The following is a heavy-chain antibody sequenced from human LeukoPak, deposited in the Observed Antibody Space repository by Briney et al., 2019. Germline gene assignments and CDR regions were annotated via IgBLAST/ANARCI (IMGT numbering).Heavy chain of an antibody. J-gene: IGHJ3*02. D-gene: IGHD6-13*01. CDR1: GGSISSYY. CDR2: IYTSGST. CDR3: ARDAEVIAAALDAFDI. V-gene: IGHV4-4*07. Sequence: SETLSLTCTVSGGSISSYYWSWIRQPAGKGPEWIGRIYTSGSTNYNPSLKSRVTMSVDTSKNQFSLKLSSVTAADTAVYYCARDAEVIAAALDAFDIRGQGTMVTVSS.